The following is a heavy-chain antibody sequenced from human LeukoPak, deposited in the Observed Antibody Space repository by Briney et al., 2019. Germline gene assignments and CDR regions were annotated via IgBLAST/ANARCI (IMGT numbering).Heavy chain of an antibody. CDR2: MNPNSGNT. CDR1: GYTSTSYD. Sequence: ASVKVSCKASGYTSTSYDINWVRQATGQGLEWMGWMNPNSGNTGYAQKFQGRVTMTRNTSISTAYMELSSLRSDDTAVYYCARSPFPWLPLYCDYWGQGTLVTVSS. CDR3: ARSPFPWLPLYCDY. V-gene: IGHV1-8*01. D-gene: IGHD5-24*01. J-gene: IGHJ4*02.